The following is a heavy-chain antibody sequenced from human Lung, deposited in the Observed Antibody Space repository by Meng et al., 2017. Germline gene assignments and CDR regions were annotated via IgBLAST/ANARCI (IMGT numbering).Heavy chain of an antibody. D-gene: IGHD6-13*01. CDR1: GYTFAAYW. CDR2: IDPNNDHT. J-gene: IGHJ4*02. V-gene: IGHV1-2*06. CDR3: ARDEDISAAGKLFSDY. Sequence: VQRVAAGPEVKKPGASVKLSCKPSGYTFAAYWIHWLRQAPGQGLEWMGRIDPNNDHTQYAQNFQGRVTMTSDTSISTVYMELNGLRSDDTAVYYCARDEDISAAGKLFSDYWGQGTLVTVSS.